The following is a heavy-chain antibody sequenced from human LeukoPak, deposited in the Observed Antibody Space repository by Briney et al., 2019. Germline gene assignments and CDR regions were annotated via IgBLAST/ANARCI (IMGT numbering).Heavy chain of an antibody. CDR1: AFTFSRYW. Sequence: GGSLRLSCAASAFTFSRYWTTWVRQAPGKGLEWVSGISGSDGSTYDADSVKGRFTISRDNSKNTLYLQMNSLRAEDTAVSYCARSGGTYWYWGQGTLVTVSS. V-gene: IGHV3-23*01. CDR2: ISGSDGST. D-gene: IGHD1-26*01. J-gene: IGHJ4*02. CDR3: ARSGGTYWY.